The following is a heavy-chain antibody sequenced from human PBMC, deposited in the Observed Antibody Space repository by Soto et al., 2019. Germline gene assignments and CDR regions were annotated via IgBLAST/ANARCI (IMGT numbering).Heavy chain of an antibody. CDR3: AKDPRSLIVVVPAAMVTYFDY. J-gene: IGHJ4*02. CDR1: GFTFSSYA. D-gene: IGHD2-2*01. Sequence: EVQLLESGGGLVQPGGSLRLSCAASGFTFSSYAMSWVRQAPGKGLEWVSAISGSGGSTYYADSVKGRFTISRDNSKNTLYLQMNSLRAEHTAVYYCAKDPRSLIVVVPAAMVTYFDYWGQGTLVTVCS. CDR2: ISGSGGST. V-gene: IGHV3-23*01.